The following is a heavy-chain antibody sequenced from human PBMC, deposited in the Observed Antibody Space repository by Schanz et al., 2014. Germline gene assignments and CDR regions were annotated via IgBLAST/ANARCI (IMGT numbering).Heavy chain of an antibody. CDR2: IGYLGDT. CDR3: ARGTDWSLHY. V-gene: IGHV3-13*01. Sequence: DVQLLESGGGLVQPGGSLRLSCAASGFTLSNSDMPSVRRGTGKGLEWVSTIGYLGDTYYPDSVKGRFTVSRDSGQNSLYLQMNSLRAGDTAVDYCARGTDWSLHYWGQGALVTVSS. J-gene: IGHJ4*02. CDR1: GFTLSNSD. D-gene: IGHD1-1*01.